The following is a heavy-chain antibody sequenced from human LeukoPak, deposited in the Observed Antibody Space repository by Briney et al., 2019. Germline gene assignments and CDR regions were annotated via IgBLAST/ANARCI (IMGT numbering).Heavy chain of an antibody. CDR1: GYTFGAYY. V-gene: IGHV1-2*02. Sequence: ASVKVSCKASGYTFGAYYMYWVRQAPGQGLEWMGWIRPNSGGTNYTQKFQGRVTMTRDTSISTAYMELSRLRSDDTAVYYCASGELLLDYWGQGTLVTVSS. J-gene: IGHJ4*02. CDR2: IRPNSGGT. CDR3: ASGELLLDY. D-gene: IGHD2-15*01.